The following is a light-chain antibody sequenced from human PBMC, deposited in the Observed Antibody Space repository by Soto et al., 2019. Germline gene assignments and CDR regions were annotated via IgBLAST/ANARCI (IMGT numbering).Light chain of an antibody. V-gene: IGKV1-5*03. CDR3: QQYESYSPLT. J-gene: IGKJ4*01. Sequence: DIQMTQSPSTLSASVGDRVTITCRASQSISSWLAWYQQKPGKAPKLLIYKASALESGVPSRFSGSGSGTDFTLTISSLQPDDFATYYCQQYESYSPLTVGGGTKVDIK. CDR1: QSISSW. CDR2: KAS.